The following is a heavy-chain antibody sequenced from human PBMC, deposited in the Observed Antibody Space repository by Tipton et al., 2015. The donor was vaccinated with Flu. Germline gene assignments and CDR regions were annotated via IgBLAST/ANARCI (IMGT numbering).Heavy chain of an antibody. Sequence: SLRLSCAASGFTVSSNYMRWVRQAPGKGLVWVSVIYSGGSTYYADSVKGRLTISRDNSKNTLYLQMNSLRAEDTAVYYCARDQEYYDSSGYYYYFDYWGQGTLVTVSS. V-gene: IGHV3-66*02. CDR1: GFTVSSNY. CDR2: IYSGGST. J-gene: IGHJ4*02. CDR3: ARDQEYYDSSGYYYYFDY. D-gene: IGHD3-22*01.